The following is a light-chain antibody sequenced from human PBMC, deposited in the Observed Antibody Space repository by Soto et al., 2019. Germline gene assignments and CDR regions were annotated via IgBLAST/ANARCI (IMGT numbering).Light chain of an antibody. CDR2: GAS. Sequence: EIVLTQSPGTLSLSPGEGATVSCRASQGVSSSYLAWNQEKPGQAPRLLIYGASSRATGIPDRFSGSGSGTDFTLTISRQEPEDFAVYYCQHYGSSLRSAFGGGTKVEIK. CDR1: QGVSSSY. J-gene: IGKJ4*01. CDR3: QHYGSSLRSA. V-gene: IGKV3-20*01.